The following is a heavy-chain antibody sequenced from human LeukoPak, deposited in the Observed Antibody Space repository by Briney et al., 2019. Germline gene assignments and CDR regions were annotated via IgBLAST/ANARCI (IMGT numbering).Heavy chain of an antibody. D-gene: IGHD3-22*01. Sequence: PGESLRLSCAASGFTFSSYAMSWVRQAPGKGLEWVSAISGSGGSTYYADSVKGRFTISRDNSKNTLYLQMNSLRAEDTAVYYCAKVPGYFYDSSGYYYFDYWGQGTLVTVSS. V-gene: IGHV3-23*01. CDR3: AKVPGYFYDSSGYYYFDY. CDR1: GFTFSSYA. CDR2: ISGSGGST. J-gene: IGHJ4*02.